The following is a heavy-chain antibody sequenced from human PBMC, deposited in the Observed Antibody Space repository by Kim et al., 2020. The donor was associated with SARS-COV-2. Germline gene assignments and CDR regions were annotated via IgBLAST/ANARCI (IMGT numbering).Heavy chain of an antibody. J-gene: IGHJ5*02. Sequence: ADSVKGRFTISRDNAKNSLYLQMNSLRAEDTAVYYCARDDRVFLGFWFDPWGQGTLVTVSS. V-gene: IGHV3-48*03. CDR3: ARDDRVFLGFWFDP. D-gene: IGHD2-21*01.